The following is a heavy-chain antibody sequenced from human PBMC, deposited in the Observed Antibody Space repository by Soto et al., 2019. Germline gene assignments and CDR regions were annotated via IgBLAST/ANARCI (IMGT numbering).Heavy chain of an antibody. J-gene: IGHJ5*02. CDR3: ARTDIVTTHWFAP. Sequence: QVPLQQWGAGLLKPSETLSLTCAVYGESFIGYYWTWIRQSPGKGLEWIGEINHGGSSNYNPSIKSRVTISIDTSKNQFSLKLTSVTAADTSVYYCARTDIVTTHWFAPGGQGTLVTVSS. V-gene: IGHV4-34*01. D-gene: IGHD5-12*01. CDR2: INHGGSS. CDR1: GESFIGYY.